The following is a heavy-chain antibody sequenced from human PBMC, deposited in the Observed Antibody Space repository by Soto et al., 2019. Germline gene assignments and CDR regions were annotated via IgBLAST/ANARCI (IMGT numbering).Heavy chain of an antibody. CDR2: ILHDETP. CDR3: AKDLFPASGQRFFFES. J-gene: IGHJ4*02. Sequence: GGSLRLSCAASGFMFSTYAMTWVRQAPGRGLEWVSTILHDETPFYTDSVKGRFTISRDNVRGTLYLQMNGLRVEDAALYYCAKDLFPASGQRFFFESWGQGTLVTVSS. CDR1: GFMFSTYA. V-gene: IGHV3-23*01. D-gene: IGHD2-21*01.